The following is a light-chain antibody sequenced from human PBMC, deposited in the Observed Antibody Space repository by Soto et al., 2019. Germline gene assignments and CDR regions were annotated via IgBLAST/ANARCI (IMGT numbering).Light chain of an antibody. CDR1: QSVGSY. CDR2: EAS. Sequence: EIVLTQSPSTLSLSPGERATLSCRASQSVGSYLAWYQQKAGQAPRLLIYEASNRATGIPARFGGSGSGTDFTLTISSLEPDDFAVHYCQQRTTWPSTFGQGTRLEIK. J-gene: IGKJ5*01. V-gene: IGKV3-11*01. CDR3: QQRTTWPST.